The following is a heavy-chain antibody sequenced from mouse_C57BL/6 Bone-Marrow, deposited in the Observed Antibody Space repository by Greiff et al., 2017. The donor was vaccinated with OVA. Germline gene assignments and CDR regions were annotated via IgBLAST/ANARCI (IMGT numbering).Heavy chain of an antibody. CDR1: GFSLTSYA. V-gene: IGHV2-9-1*01. CDR3: ARNSITTVVGAMDY. CDR2: IWTGGGT. J-gene: IGHJ4*01. D-gene: IGHD1-1*01. Sequence: VMLVESGPGLVAPSQSLSITCTVSGFSLTSYAISWVRQPPGKGLEWLGVIWTGGGTNYNSALKSRLSISKDNSKSQVFLKMNSLQTDDTARYYCARNSITTVVGAMDYWGQGTSVTVSS.